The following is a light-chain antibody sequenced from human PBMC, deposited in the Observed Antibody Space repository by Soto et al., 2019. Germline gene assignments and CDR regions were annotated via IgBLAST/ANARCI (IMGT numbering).Light chain of an antibody. J-gene: IGLJ1*01. CDR3: QVWGSSSDPYV. Sequence: SYELTQPPSVSVAPGKTARLTCGGNNIGSKSVHWYQQKPGQAPGLVIFYDSDRPSGIPERFSGSNSGNTATLTISRVEAGDEADYYGQVWGSSSDPYVFGTGTKVTVL. V-gene: IGLV3-21*04. CDR1: NIGSKS. CDR2: YDS.